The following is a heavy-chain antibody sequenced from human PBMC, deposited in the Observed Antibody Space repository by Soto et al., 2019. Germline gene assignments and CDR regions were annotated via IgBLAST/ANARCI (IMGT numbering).Heavy chain of an antibody. CDR2: IYSGGST. CDR3: IAAAGSFDY. V-gene: IGHV3-53*04. J-gene: IGHJ4*02. CDR1: GFTVSSNY. Sequence: EVPLVESGGGLVQPGGSLRLSCAASGFTVSSNYMSWVRQAPGKGLEWVSVIYSGGSTYYADSVKGRSTISRHNSKNTLYLQMNSLRAEDTAVYYCIAAAGSFDYWGQGTLVTVSS. D-gene: IGHD6-13*01.